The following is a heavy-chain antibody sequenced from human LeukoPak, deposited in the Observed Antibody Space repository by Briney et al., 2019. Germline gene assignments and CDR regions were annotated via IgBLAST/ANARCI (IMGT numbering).Heavy chain of an antibody. J-gene: IGHJ6*03. D-gene: IGHD3-10*01. CDR2: IYYSGST. CDR1: GGSISSYY. Sequence: SETLSLTCAVSGGSISSYYWSWIRQPPGKGLEWIGYIYYSGSTNYNPSLKSRVTISVDRSKNQFSLKLSSVTAADTAVYYCARDSGTQLWSYYMDVWGKGTTVTVSS. CDR3: ARDSGTQLWSYYMDV. V-gene: IGHV4-59*12.